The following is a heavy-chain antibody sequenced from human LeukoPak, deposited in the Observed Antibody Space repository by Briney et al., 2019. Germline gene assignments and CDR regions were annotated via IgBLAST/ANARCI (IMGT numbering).Heavy chain of an antibody. V-gene: IGHV4-4*02. J-gene: IGHJ4*02. Sequence: SGTLSLTCVVSGDSISSSNWWSWVRQPPGKGLGWIGEIYHSGSTNYNPSLKSRVTISVDKSKNQFSLKLSSVTAADTAVYYCARKSVTYPIYFDYWGQGTLVTVSS. CDR1: GDSISSSNW. CDR2: IYHSGST. CDR3: ARKSVTYPIYFDY. D-gene: IGHD2-21*02.